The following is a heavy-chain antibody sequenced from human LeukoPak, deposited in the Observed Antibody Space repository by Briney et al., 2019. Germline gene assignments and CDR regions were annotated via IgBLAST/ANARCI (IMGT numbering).Heavy chain of an antibody. CDR2: ISSSSSTI. CDR1: GFTFSSYS. CDR3: ARERSTMVRGVIINYFDY. D-gene: IGHD3-10*01. J-gene: IGHJ4*02. Sequence: GGSLRLSCAASGFTFSSYSMNWVRQAPGKGLEWVSYISSSSSTIYYADSVKGRFAISRDNAKNSLYLQMNSLRAEDTAVYYRARERSTMVRGVIINYFDYWGQGTLVTVSS. V-gene: IGHV3-48*01.